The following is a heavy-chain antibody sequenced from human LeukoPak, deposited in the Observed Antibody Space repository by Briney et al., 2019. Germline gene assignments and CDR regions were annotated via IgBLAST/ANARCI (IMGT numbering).Heavy chain of an antibody. CDR1: GGSISSSTYY. Sequence: SETLSLTCTVSGGSISSSTYYWGWIRQPPGKGLEWIGNIYYSGSTYYNPSLKSRVTISVHTSKNQFSLKLSSVTAADTAVYYCARYCSGGSCYQNWFDPWGQGTLVTVSS. V-gene: IGHV4-39*01. D-gene: IGHD2-15*01. CDR3: ARYCSGGSCYQNWFDP. J-gene: IGHJ5*02. CDR2: IYYSGST.